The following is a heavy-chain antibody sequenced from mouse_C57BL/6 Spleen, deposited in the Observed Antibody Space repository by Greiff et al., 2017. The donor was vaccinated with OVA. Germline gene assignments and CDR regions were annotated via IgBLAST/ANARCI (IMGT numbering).Heavy chain of an antibody. CDR3: ASSFITCFDY. CDR1: GYTFTDYY. D-gene: IGHD1-1*01. Sequence: EVQLQQSGPELVKPGASVKISCKASGYTFTDYYMNWVKQSHGKSLEWIGDINPNNGGTSYTQKFKGKATLTVDKSSSTAYMELRSLTSEDSAVYYCASSFITCFDYWGQGTTLTVAS. CDR2: INPNNGGT. V-gene: IGHV1-26*01. J-gene: IGHJ2*01.